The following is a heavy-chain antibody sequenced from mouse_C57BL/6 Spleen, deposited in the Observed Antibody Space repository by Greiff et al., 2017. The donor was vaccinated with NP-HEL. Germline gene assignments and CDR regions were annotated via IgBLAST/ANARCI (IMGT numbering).Heavy chain of an antibody. J-gene: IGHJ4*01. D-gene: IGHD2-1*01. Sequence: ESGPGMVKPSQSLSLTCTVTGYSITSGYDWHWIRHFPGNKLEWMGYISYSGSTNYNPSLKSRISITHDTSKNHFFLKLNSVTTEDTATYYCARALYPDAMDYWGQGTSVTVSS. CDR3: ARALYPDAMDY. CDR1: GYSITSGYD. CDR2: ISYSGST. V-gene: IGHV3-1*01.